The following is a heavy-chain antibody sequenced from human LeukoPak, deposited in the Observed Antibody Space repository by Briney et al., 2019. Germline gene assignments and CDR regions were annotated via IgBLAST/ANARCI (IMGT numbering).Heavy chain of an antibody. Sequence: SETLSLTCTVSGGSISSSSYYWGWIRQPPGKGLEWIGSIYYSGSTYYNPSLKSRVTISVDTSKNQFSLKLSSVTAADTAVYYCAGGASYTVTTYYVDYWGQGTLVTVSS. V-gene: IGHV4-39*07. CDR3: AGGASYTVTTYYVDY. CDR1: GGSISSSSYY. CDR2: IYYSGST. D-gene: IGHD4-17*01. J-gene: IGHJ4*02.